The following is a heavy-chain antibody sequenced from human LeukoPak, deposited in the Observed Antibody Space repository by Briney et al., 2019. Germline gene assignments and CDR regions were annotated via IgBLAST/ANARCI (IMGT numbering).Heavy chain of an antibody. D-gene: IGHD3-9*01. J-gene: IGHJ4*02. Sequence: PSETPSLTCTVSGGSISSYYWSWIRQPPGKGLEWIGYIYYSGSTNYNPSLKSRVTISVDTSKNQFSLKLSSVTAADTAVYYCARGVPHSDILTGYYVLDYWGQGTLVTVSS. V-gene: IGHV4-59*01. CDR3: ARGVPHSDILTGYYVLDY. CDR2: IYYSGST. CDR1: GGSISSYY.